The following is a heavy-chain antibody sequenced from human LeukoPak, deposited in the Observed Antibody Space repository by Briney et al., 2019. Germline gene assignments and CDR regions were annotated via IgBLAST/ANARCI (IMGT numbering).Heavy chain of an antibody. Sequence: PGGSLRLSCAASGFTLSSDWMHWVRQAPGKGLVWVSRINGDGSTTAYADSVKGRFTISRDNAKNTLYLQMNSLRVEDTAVYYCARGAAPQGYWGQGTLVTVSS. V-gene: IGHV3-74*03. CDR2: INGDGSTT. CDR1: GFTLSSDW. D-gene: IGHD2-15*01. J-gene: IGHJ4*02. CDR3: ARGAAPQGY.